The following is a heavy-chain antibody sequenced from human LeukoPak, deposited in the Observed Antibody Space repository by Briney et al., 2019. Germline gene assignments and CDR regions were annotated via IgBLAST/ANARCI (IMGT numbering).Heavy chain of an antibody. CDR1: GGSISSGISY. CDR3: ARTEKAGIAAAGKGYYYYMDV. J-gene: IGHJ6*03. Sequence: PSETLSLTCTVSGGSISSGISYWSWIRQPAGKGLEWIGRIYTRGSIKYNPSLKSRVTISVDRSKNQFSLKLSSVTAADTAVYYCARTEKAGIAAAGKGYYYYMDVWGKGTTVTVSS. V-gene: IGHV4-61*02. CDR2: IYTRGSI. D-gene: IGHD6-13*01.